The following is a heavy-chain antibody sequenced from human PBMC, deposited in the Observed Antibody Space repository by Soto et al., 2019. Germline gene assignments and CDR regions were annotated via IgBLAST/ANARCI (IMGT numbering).Heavy chain of an antibody. CDR3: ARGLYSNYGGYNWFDP. CDR1: GGTFSSYA. CDR2: IIPIFGTA. Sequence: QVQLVQSGAEVKKPGSSVKVSCKASGGTFSSYAISWVRQAPGQGLEWMGGIIPIFGTANYAQKFQGRVTITADESMSTAYMELSSLRSEDTAVYYCARGLYSNYGGYNWFDPWGQGTLVTVSS. J-gene: IGHJ5*02. D-gene: IGHD4-4*01. V-gene: IGHV1-69*12.